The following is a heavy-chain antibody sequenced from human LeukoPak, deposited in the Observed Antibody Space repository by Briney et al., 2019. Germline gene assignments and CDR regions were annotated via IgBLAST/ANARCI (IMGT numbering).Heavy chain of an antibody. CDR2: TYRSGST. CDR1: GYSILSGYY. J-gene: IGHJ4*02. V-gene: IGHV4-38-2*02. CDR3: ARGGVYYDTSAYSDY. D-gene: IGHD3-22*01. Sequence: PSETLSLTCTVSGYSILSGYYWGWIRQPPGKGLEWIGTTYRSGSTYYIPSLKSRVTISVDTSKNQFSLNLSSVTAADTAVYYCARGGVYYDTSAYSDYWGQGTLVTVSS.